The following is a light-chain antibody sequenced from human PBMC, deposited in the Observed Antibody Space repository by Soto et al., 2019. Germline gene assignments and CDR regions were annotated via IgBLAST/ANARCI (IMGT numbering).Light chain of an antibody. Sequence: QSALTQPASVSGSPGXXIAISCTXXXXDVGGYNYVSWYQQHPGKAPKLILYEVSDRPSGVSSRFSGSKSGSTASLTISGLQAEDEGDYYCCSPTTTSTLVFGTGTKVTVL. CDR2: EVS. V-gene: IGLV2-14*01. CDR3: CSPTTTSTLV. J-gene: IGLJ1*01. CDR1: XXDVGGYNY.